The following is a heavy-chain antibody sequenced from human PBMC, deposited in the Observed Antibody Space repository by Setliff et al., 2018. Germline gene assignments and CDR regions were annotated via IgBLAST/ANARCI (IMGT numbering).Heavy chain of an antibody. D-gene: IGHD3-10*01. CDR1: GYTFTSYY. V-gene: IGHV1-46*01. CDR3: ARERAGGRGFTFGAIYYYYGMDV. J-gene: IGHJ6*02. CDR2: INPKNGGA. Sequence: ASVKVSCKASGYTFTSYYIHWVRQAPGQGLEWMGVINPKNGGATYPQNLQGRVTMTRDTSMSTVYMELSSPRFEDTAVYYCARERAGGRGFTFGAIYYYYGMDVWGQGTTVTVSS.